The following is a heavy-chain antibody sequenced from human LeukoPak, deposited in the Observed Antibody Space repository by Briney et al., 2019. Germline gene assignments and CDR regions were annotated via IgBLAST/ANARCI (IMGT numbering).Heavy chain of an antibody. D-gene: IGHD1-7*01. Sequence: GGTLRLSCAASGFTFSSYAMSWVRQAPGKGLEWVSVISGSGGSTYYADSVKGRFTISRDNSKNTLYLQMNSLRAEDTAVYYCARDWNYVYAFDIWGQGTMVTVSS. J-gene: IGHJ3*02. CDR3: ARDWNYVYAFDI. V-gene: IGHV3-23*01. CDR1: GFTFSSYA. CDR2: ISGSGGST.